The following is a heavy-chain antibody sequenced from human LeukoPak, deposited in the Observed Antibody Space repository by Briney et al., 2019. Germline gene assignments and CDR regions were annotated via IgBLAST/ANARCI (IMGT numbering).Heavy chain of an antibody. Sequence: SVEVSCKASGGTFSSYAISWVRQAPGQGLGWMGGIIPIFGTANYAQKFQGRVTITTDESTSTAYMELSSLRSEDTAVYYCAVGPAPRGVTAFLDYWGQGTLVTVSS. V-gene: IGHV1-69*05. CDR3: AVGPAPRGVTAFLDY. CDR1: GGTFSSYA. CDR2: IIPIFGTA. D-gene: IGHD1-14*01. J-gene: IGHJ4*02.